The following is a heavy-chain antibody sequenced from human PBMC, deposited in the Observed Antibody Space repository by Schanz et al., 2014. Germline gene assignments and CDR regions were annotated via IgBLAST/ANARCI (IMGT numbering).Heavy chain of an antibody. CDR3: AKGSRSGSKVMDV. V-gene: IGHV3-23*01. D-gene: IGHD3-10*01. J-gene: IGHJ6*03. CDR2: ISGSGGNT. CDR1: GFTFRGYA. Sequence: EVQLLESGGGLVQPGGSLRLSCAASGFTFRGYAMSWVRQAPGRGLEWVSIISGSGGNTYYADAVRGRFTISRDNSKNTLYLQMNSLRAEDTALYYCAKGSRSGSKVMDVWGKGTTVTVSS.